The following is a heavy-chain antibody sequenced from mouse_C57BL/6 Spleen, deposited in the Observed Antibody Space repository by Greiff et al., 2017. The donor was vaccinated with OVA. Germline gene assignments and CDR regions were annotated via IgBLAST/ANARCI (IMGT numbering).Heavy chain of an antibody. D-gene: IGHD5-1*01. Sequence: VHVKQSGTVLARPGASVKMSCKTSGYTFTSYWMHWVKQRPGQGLEWIGAIYPGNSDTSYNQKFKGKAKLTAVTSASTAYMELSSLTNEDSAVYYCTRSGYRVPHYFDYWGQGTTLTVSS. CDR3: TRSGYRVPHYFDY. CDR2: IYPGNSDT. V-gene: IGHV1-5*01. CDR1: GYTFTSYW. J-gene: IGHJ2*01.